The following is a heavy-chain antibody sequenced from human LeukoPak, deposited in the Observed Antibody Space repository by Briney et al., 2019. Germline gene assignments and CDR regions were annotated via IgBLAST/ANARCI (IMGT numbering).Heavy chain of an antibody. CDR3: ARYGGDDPYYFDF. Sequence: SETLSLTCTVSGGSVSSGSYYWSWIRQPPGKGLEWIGYIYYSGSTNYNPSLKSRVTISIDTSKNQFSLRLSSVTAADTAVYYCARYGGDDPYYFDFWGQGTLVTVSS. D-gene: IGHD2-21*02. V-gene: IGHV4-61*01. J-gene: IGHJ4*02. CDR1: GGSVSSGSYY. CDR2: IYYSGST.